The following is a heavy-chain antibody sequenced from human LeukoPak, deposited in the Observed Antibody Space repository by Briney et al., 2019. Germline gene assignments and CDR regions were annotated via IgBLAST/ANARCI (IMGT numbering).Heavy chain of an antibody. D-gene: IGHD6-19*01. Sequence: GGSLRLSCAASGFTFSSYSMNWVRQAPGKGLEWVSSISSSSSYIYYADSVKGRFTISRDNARNSLYLQMNSLRVEDTAVYYCARDSGRFRLDYWGLGVLVTVSS. CDR1: GFTFSSYS. CDR2: ISSSSSYI. V-gene: IGHV3-21*01. J-gene: IGHJ4*02. CDR3: ARDSGRFRLDY.